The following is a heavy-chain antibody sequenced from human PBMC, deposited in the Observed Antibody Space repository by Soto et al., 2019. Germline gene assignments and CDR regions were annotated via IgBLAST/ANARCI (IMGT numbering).Heavy chain of an antibody. Sequence: QVQVVESGGGGVQPGGSLRLSCAASGFTFRPYAMHWVRQVPGKGLAWVAVISYDGVTIYHADSVKGRFTISRDNSKDTLYLQMDSLRAADTAVYYCARGHTTNWYYYYFGMDVWGQGTTVTVSS. V-gene: IGHV3-30*03. J-gene: IGHJ6*02. CDR2: ISYDGVTI. CDR3: ARGHTTNWYYYYFGMDV. D-gene: IGHD1-1*01. CDR1: GFTFRPYA.